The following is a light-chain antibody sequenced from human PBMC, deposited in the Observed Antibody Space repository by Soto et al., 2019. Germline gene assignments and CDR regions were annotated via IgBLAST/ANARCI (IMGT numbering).Light chain of an antibody. CDR3: CSYTSSATLV. J-gene: IGLJ2*01. CDR1: SSDVGAYNY. CDR2: DVT. V-gene: IGLV2-14*01. Sequence: QSVLTQPASVSGSPGQSITISCTGTSSDVGAYNYVSWYQQHPGKAPKLMIYDVTNRPSGVSNRFSGSKSGNTASLTISGLQAEDEADYFCCSYTSSATLVFGGGTKLTVL.